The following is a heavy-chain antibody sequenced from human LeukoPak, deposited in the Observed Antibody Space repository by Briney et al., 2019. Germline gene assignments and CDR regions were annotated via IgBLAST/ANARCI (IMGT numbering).Heavy chain of an antibody. D-gene: IGHD1-26*01. V-gene: IGHV1-69*06. CDR2: IIPIFGTA. Sequence: ASVKVSCKASGGTFSNYAISWVRQAPGQGLEWMGGIIPIFGTANYAQKFRGRVTITADKSTRTAYMELSSLRSEDTAVYYCARGKSGSYRYYYYYYYMDVWGKGTTVTVSS. CDR1: GGTFSNYA. J-gene: IGHJ6*03. CDR3: ARGKSGSYRYYYYYYYMDV.